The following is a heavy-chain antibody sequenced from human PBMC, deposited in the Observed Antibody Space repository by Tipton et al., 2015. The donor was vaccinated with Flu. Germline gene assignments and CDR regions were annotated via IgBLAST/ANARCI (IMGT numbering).Heavy chain of an antibody. J-gene: IGHJ4*02. V-gene: IGHV4-38-2*02. Sequence: TLSLTCTVSGYSISSAYYWGWIRQPPGKGLEWIGSIYHSGSTYYNPSLKSRVTISVDTSKNQFSLKLSSVTAAGTAVYYCARHDILTGITHWGQGTLVTVSS. CDR1: GYSISSAYY. CDR3: ARHDILTGITH. CDR2: IYHSGST. D-gene: IGHD3-9*01.